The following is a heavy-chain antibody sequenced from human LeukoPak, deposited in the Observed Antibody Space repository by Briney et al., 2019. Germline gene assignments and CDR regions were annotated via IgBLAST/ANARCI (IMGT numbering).Heavy chain of an antibody. D-gene: IGHD6-6*01. CDR3: ARDPLGGAARPGWFDP. CDR1: GGTFISYA. J-gene: IGHJ5*02. Sequence: ASVKASCKASGGTFISYAISWVRQAPGQGLEWMGGIIPIFGTANYAQKFQGRVTITADESTSTAYMELSSLRSEDTAVYYCARDPLGGAARPGWFDPWGQGTLVTVPS. V-gene: IGHV1-69*13. CDR2: IIPIFGTA.